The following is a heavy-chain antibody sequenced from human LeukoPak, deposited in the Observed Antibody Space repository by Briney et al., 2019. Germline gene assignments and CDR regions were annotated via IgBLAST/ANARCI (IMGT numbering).Heavy chain of an antibody. CDR1: GFTFSGFW. CDR3: VRGHYYDYG. Sequence: GGSLRLSCAASGFTFSGFWMNWVRQAPGKGLEGVANIKGDGRDKFYVDSVRGRFTIARENPKNSLYLQMNSLKVEDTAMYYCVRGHYYDYGRGQGALVTVSS. J-gene: IGHJ4*02. V-gene: IGHV3-7*01. D-gene: IGHD3-22*01. CDR2: IKGDGRDK.